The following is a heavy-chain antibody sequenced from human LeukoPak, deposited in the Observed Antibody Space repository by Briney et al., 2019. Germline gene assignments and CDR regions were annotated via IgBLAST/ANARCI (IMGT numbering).Heavy chain of an antibody. CDR1: GYTFTGYY. CDR2: IIPIFGTA. J-gene: IGHJ4*02. CDR3: ARGSGMAKSIDY. V-gene: IGHV1-69*05. Sequence: ASVKVSCKAPGYTFTGYYMHWVRQAPGQGLEWMGGIIPIFGTANYAQKFQGRVTITTDESTSTAYMELSSLRSEDTAVYYCARGSGMAKSIDYWGQGTLVTVSS. D-gene: IGHD3-10*01.